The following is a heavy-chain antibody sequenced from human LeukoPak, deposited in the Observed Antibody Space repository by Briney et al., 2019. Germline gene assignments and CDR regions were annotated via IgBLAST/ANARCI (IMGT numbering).Heavy chain of an antibody. J-gene: IGHJ4*02. Sequence: GESLKISCKGSGYSFTNYWIGWGRQMPGKGLEWMGIIYPGDSDSRYSPSFQGQVSISADKSITTAYLQWSSLKASDTAMYYCASARAVYDTSGDYAYYFDYWGQGTLVTVSS. CDR2: IYPGDSDS. CDR1: GYSFTNYW. CDR3: ASARAVYDTSGDYAYYFDY. D-gene: IGHD3-22*01. V-gene: IGHV5-51*01.